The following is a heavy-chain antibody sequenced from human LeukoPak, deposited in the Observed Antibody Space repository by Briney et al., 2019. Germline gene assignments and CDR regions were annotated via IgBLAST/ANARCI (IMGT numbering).Heavy chain of an antibody. CDR1: GYTFAKHA. Sequence: ASVKVSCKASGYTFAKHAIHWVRQAPGQRLEWMGWINAGNGDTRYSQKFQGGVTITRDMSTSTAYMELSSLRSEDTAVYYCADYCGGDCSNSYWGQGTLVTVSS. D-gene: IGHD2-21*02. J-gene: IGHJ4*02. V-gene: IGHV1-3*01. CDR3: ADYCGGDCSNSY. CDR2: INAGNGDT.